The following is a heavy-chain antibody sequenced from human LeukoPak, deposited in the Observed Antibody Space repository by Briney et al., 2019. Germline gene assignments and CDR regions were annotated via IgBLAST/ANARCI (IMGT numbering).Heavy chain of an antibody. CDR3: ARAHYYDSSGLDF. V-gene: IGHV3-7*01. CDR2: IKEDGSEK. D-gene: IGHD3-22*01. J-gene: IGHJ4*02. Sequence: GGSLRLSCAASGFTFSSFWMNWVRQAPGKGLEWVANIKEDGSEKYYVDSVKGRFTISRDNAKNSLYLQMNSLRAKDTAVYYCARAHYYDSSGLDFWGQGTLVTVSS. CDR1: GFTFSSFW.